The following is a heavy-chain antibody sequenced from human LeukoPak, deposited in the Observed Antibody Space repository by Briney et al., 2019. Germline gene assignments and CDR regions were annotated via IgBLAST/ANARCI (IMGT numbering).Heavy chain of an antibody. CDR3: ARALTRGYCTGSVCYRSPGCYDY. Sequence: PSETLSLTCAVYGGSFSGYYWSRVRQPPGKGLEWIGEINHSGSTNYNPSLKSRVTISVDTSKNQFSLKLSSVTAADTAVYYCARALTRGYCTGSVCYRSPGCYDYWGQGTLVTVSS. V-gene: IGHV4-34*01. CDR1: GGSFSGYY. J-gene: IGHJ4*02. CDR2: INHSGST. D-gene: IGHD2-8*02.